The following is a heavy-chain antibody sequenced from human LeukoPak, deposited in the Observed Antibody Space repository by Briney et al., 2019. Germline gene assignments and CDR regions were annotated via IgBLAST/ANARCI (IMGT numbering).Heavy chain of an antibody. Sequence: ASVKVSCTASGYTFTGSYMHWVRQAPGQGLEWMGWINPNSGGTNYAQKFQGRVTLTRDTSINTAYMELSRLRSDDTAVYYCARGYVSSSWFYFDYWGQGTLVTVSS. CDR2: INPNSGGT. J-gene: IGHJ4*02. CDR1: GYTFTGSY. D-gene: IGHD6-13*01. CDR3: ARGYVSSSWFYFDY. V-gene: IGHV1-2*02.